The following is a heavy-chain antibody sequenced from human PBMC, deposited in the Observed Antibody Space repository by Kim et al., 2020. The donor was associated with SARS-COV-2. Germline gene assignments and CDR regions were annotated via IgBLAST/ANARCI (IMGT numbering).Heavy chain of an antibody. V-gene: IGHV3-7*03. Sequence: GGSLRLSCAASGFTFSNYWMNWVRQAPGKGLEWVSSINRDGGEKHYADSVKGRFTISRDNAKNSLDLLMTSLGDEDTALYYCAREQAAADHWGQGTLVTVSS. CDR1: GFTFSNYW. CDR2: INRDGGEK. J-gene: IGHJ4*02. CDR3: AREQAAADH. D-gene: IGHD6-13*01.